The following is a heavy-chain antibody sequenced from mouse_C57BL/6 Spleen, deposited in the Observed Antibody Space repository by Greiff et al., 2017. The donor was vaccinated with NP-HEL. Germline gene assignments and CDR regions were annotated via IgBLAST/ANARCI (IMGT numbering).Heavy chain of an antibody. V-gene: IGHV10-1*01. CDR2: IRSKSNNYAT. CDR3: VSQGFAY. J-gene: IGHJ3*01. Sequence: EVQLVESGGGLVQPKGSLKISCAASGFSFNTYAMNWVRQAPGTGLEWVARIRSKSNNYATYYADSVKDRFTISRDDSESMLYLQMNNLKTEDTSMYYCVSQGFAYWGQGTLVTVSA. CDR1: GFSFNTYA.